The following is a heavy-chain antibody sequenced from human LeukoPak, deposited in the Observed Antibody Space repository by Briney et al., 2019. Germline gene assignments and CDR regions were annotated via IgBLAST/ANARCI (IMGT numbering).Heavy chain of an antibody. Sequence: PSETLSLTCGVSSYSISSGYYWGWIRQPPGKGLEWIGTIYHSGSTYYNPSLTSRVTISVDTSKNQFSLRMTSVTAADTAIYYCAQTTGWPGFDFWGPGALVTVSS. CDR1: SYSISSGYY. V-gene: IGHV4-38-2*01. D-gene: IGHD6-19*01. CDR2: IYHSGST. CDR3: AQTTGWPGFDF. J-gene: IGHJ4*02.